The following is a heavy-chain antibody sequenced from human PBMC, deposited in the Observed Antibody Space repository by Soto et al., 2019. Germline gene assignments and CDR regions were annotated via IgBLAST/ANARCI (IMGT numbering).Heavy chain of an antibody. J-gene: IGHJ6*02. V-gene: IGHV4-59*01. CDR3: ARTRPTDGMDV. Sequence: NPSETLSLTCTVSGGSISSYYWSWIRQPPGKGLEWIGYIYYSGSTNYNPSLKSRVTISVDTSKNQFSLKLSSVTAADTAVYYCARTRPTDGMDVWGPGTTVTVSS. CDR2: IYYSGST. D-gene: IGHD6-6*01. CDR1: GGSISSYY.